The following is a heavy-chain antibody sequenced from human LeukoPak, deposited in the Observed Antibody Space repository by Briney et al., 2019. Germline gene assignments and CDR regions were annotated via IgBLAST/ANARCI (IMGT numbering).Heavy chain of an antibody. J-gene: IGHJ3*02. CDR1: GYTFTGYY. CDR3: ARDILGGTFDI. CDR2: INPNSGGT. V-gene: IGHV1-2*04. Sequence: ASVKVSCKASGYTFTGYYMHWVRQAPGQGLEWMGWINPNSGGTNYAQKFQGWVTMTRDTSISTAYMELSRLRSDDTAVYYCARDILGGTFDIWGQGTMVAVSS.